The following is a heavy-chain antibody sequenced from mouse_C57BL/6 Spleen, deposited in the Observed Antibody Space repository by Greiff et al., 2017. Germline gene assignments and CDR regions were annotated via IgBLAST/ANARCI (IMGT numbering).Heavy chain of an antibody. Sequence: VKLMESGTELVKPGASVKLSCKASGYTFTSYWMHWVKQRPGQGLEWIGNINPSNGGTNYNEKFKSKATLTVDKSSSTAYMQLSSLTSEDSAVYYCARPITTVVAPYARDYWGQGTSVTVSS. V-gene: IGHV1-53*01. CDR1: GYTFTSYW. CDR3: ARPITTVVAPYARDY. J-gene: IGHJ4*01. CDR2: INPSNGGT. D-gene: IGHD1-1*01.